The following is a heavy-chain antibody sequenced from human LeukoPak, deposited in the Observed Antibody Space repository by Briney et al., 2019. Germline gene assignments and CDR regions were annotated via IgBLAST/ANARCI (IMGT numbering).Heavy chain of an antibody. D-gene: IGHD3-16*01. CDR2: IWYDGSNK. V-gene: IGHV3-33*01. CDR3: ARSNNGGWGYCDY. CDR1: GFSFSNYG. J-gene: IGHJ4*02. Sequence: GRSLRLSCAASGFSFSNYGMHWVRQAPGKGLEWVAVIWYDGSNKYYADSVKDRFTISRDNSKNTLYVQMSSLRAEDTAVYYCARSNNGGWGYCDYWGQGSLVTVSS.